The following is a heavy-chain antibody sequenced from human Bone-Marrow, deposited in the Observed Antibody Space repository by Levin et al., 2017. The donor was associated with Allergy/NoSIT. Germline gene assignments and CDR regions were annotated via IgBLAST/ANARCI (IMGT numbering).Heavy chain of an antibody. D-gene: IGHD2-8*02. CDR1: GFTFSSYA. Sequence: SCAASGFTFSSYAMSWVRQAPGKGLEWVSAISGSGGSTYYADSVKGRFTISRDNSKNTLYLQMNSLRAEDTAVYYCAKDTLVPAAMGGLGFWNCTGGVCNPPQTTRPPKHYYYYMDVWGKGTTVTVSS. V-gene: IGHV3-23*01. J-gene: IGHJ6*03. CDR2: ISGSGGST. CDR3: AKDTLVPAAMGGLGFWNCTGGVCNPPQTTRPPKHYYYYMDV.